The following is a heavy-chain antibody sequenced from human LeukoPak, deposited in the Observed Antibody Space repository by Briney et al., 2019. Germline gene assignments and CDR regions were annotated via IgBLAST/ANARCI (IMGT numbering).Heavy chain of an antibody. CDR3: ARALFRYSSRGKLSYYYYGMDV. J-gene: IGHJ6*02. V-gene: IGHV4-59*12. Sequence: PSETLSLTCTVSGVSISGSYWSWIRQLPGKGLEWIGYIYYSGSTNYNPSLKSRVTISVDTSRNQFSLKLSSVTPEDTAVYYCARALFRYSSRGKLSYYYYGMDVWGQGTTVTVSS. D-gene: IGHD6-13*01. CDR2: IYYSGST. CDR1: GVSISGSY.